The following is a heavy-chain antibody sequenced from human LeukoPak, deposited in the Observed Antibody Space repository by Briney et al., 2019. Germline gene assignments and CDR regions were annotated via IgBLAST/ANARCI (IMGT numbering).Heavy chain of an antibody. CDR3: ARGDSSGWAFWVY. V-gene: IGHV4-59*12. J-gene: IGHJ4*02. D-gene: IGHD6-19*01. Sequence: SETLSLTCTVSGGSISSYYWSWIRQPPGKGLEWIGYIYYSGSTNYNPSLKSRVTISVDTSKNQFSLKLSSVTAADTAVYYCARGDSSGWAFWVYWGQGTLVTVSS. CDR1: GGSISSYY. CDR2: IYYSGST.